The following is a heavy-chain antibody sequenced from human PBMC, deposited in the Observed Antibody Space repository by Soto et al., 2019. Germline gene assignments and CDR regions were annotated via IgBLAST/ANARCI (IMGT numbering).Heavy chain of an antibody. D-gene: IGHD6-6*01. CDR3: AGHYSSSSPFDY. J-gene: IGHJ4*02. CDR1: GGSISTYF. Sequence: SETLSLTCTVSGGSISTYFCSWIRQPPGKALEWIGYIYYSGTTNYNPSLKSRVTISVDTSKSQFSLQLNSVTAADTAVYYCAGHYSSSSPFDYWGQGTLVTVSS. V-gene: IGHV4-59*01. CDR2: IYYSGTT.